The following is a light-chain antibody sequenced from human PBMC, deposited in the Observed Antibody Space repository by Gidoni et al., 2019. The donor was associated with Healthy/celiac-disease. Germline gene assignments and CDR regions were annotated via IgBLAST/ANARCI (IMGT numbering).Light chain of an antibody. CDR2: AAS. V-gene: IGKV1-39*01. J-gene: IGKJ2*01. CDR1: QSISSY. CDR3: QQSYSTPPMYT. Sequence: DIQMTQSPSSLSASVGDRVTITCRASQSISSYLNWYQQKPGKAPKFLIYAASSLQSGVPSRFSGSGSGTDFTLTISSLQPEDFATYYCQQSYSTPPMYTFGQGTKREIK.